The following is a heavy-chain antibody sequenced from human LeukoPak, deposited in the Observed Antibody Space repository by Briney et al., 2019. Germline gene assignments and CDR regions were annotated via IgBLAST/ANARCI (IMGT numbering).Heavy chain of an antibody. CDR1: GFTFSSYS. D-gene: IGHD2-2*01. CDR3: ARSGGSTVFYYMDV. V-gene: IGHV3-21*01. Sequence: GGSLRLSCAASGFTFSSYSMNWVRQAPGKGPEWVSSISSSSNYIYYADSVKGRFTISRDNAKNSLYLQMNSLRAEDTAVYYCARSGGSTVFYYMDVWGKGTTVTVSS. J-gene: IGHJ6*03. CDR2: ISSSSNYI.